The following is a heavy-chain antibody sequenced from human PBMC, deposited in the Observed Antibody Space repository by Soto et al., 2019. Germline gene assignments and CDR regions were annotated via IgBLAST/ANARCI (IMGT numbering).Heavy chain of an antibody. V-gene: IGHV4-31*03. CDR1: GGSISSGGYY. J-gene: IGHJ6*02. Sequence: QVQLQESGPGLVKPSQTLSLTCTVSGGSISSGGYYWSWIRQHPGKGLEWIGYIYYSGSTYYNPSLESRVTISVDTSKNQFSLRLSSVTAADTAVYSCARVCGGDCHHGMDVWGQGTTVTVSS. CDR2: IYYSGST. D-gene: IGHD2-21*02. CDR3: ARVCGGDCHHGMDV.